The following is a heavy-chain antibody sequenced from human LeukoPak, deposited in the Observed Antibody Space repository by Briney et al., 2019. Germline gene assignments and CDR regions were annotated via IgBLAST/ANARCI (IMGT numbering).Heavy chain of an antibody. Sequence: PSETLSLTCTVSGGSISSGGYYWSWIRQHPGKGLEWIGYIYYSGSTYYNPSLKSRVTISVDTSKNQFSLKLSSVTAADTAVYYCARDYYGSGSYYFSYYYGMDVWGQGTTVTVSS. CDR2: IYYSGST. J-gene: IGHJ6*02. D-gene: IGHD3-10*01. CDR1: GGSISSGGYY. V-gene: IGHV4-31*03. CDR3: ARDYYGSGSYYFSYYYGMDV.